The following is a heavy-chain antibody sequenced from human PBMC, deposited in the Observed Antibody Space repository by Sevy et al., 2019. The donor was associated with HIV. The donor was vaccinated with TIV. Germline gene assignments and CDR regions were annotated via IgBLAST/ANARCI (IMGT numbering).Heavy chain of an antibody. D-gene: IGHD2-15*01. Sequence: GGSLRLSCAASGFTFSSYAMSWVRQAPGKGLEWVSAISGSGGSTYYAYSVKGRFTISRDNSKNTLYLQMNSLRAEDTAVYYCAKDGSPGRVGYCSGGSCIPGFRNEYFQHWGQGTLVTVSS. V-gene: IGHV3-23*01. CDR3: AKDGSPGRVGYCSGGSCIPGFRNEYFQH. CDR2: ISGSGGST. CDR1: GFTFSSYA. J-gene: IGHJ1*01.